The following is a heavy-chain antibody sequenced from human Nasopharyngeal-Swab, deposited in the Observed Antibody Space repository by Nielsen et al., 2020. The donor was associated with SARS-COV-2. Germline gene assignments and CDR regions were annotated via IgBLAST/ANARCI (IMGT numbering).Heavy chain of an antibody. CDR2: ISSSSSTI. CDR3: ASRQNVLRFLEWSSYYYYYYMDV. Sequence: VRQAPGKGLEWVSYISSSSSTIYYADSVKGRFTISRDNAKNSLYLQMNSLRAEDTAVYYCASRQNVLRFLEWSSYYYYYYMDVWGKGTTVTVSS. V-gene: IGHV3-48*01. J-gene: IGHJ6*03. D-gene: IGHD3-3*01.